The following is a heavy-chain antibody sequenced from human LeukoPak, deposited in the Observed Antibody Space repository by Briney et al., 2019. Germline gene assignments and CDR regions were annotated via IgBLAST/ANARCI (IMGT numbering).Heavy chain of an antibody. V-gene: IGHV3-23*01. CDR3: AKDHVDDYGDLNWFDP. D-gene: IGHD4-17*01. CDR2: ISGSGGKT. J-gene: IGHJ5*02. CDR1: GFTYSSNA. Sequence: GGSLRLSCAASGFTYSSNAMSWVRQAPGKGLEWVSAISGSGGKTYYADSVKGRFTISRDNSKNTLYLQMNSLRAKVRAVYSCAKDHVDDYGDLNWFDPWGQGTLVTVSS.